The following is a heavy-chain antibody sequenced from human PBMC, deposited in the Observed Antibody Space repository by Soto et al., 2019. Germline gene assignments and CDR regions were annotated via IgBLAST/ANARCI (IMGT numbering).Heavy chain of an antibody. J-gene: IGHJ3*02. CDR2: IYYSGST. V-gene: IGHV4-39*01. Sequence: SETLSLTCTVSGGSISSSSYYWGWIRQPPGKGLEWIGSIYYSGSTYYNPSLKSRVTISVDTSKNRFSLKLSSVTAADTAVYYCARPRGVVTTDAFDIWGQGTMVTVSS. CDR1: GGSISSSSYY. CDR3: ARPRGVVTTDAFDI. D-gene: IGHD2-15*01.